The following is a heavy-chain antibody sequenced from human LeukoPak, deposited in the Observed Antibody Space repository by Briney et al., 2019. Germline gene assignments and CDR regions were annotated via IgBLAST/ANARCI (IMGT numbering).Heavy chain of an antibody. CDR3: AKDAAMGARWFDY. J-gene: IGHJ4*02. V-gene: IGHV3-30*02. CDR2: IRYDGSNK. Sequence: PGGSLRLSCAASGLTFSSYGMHWVRQAPGKGLEWVAFIRYDGSNKYYADSVKGRFTISRDNSKNTLYLQMNSLRAEDTAVYYCAKDAAMGARWFDYWGQGTLVTVSS. D-gene: IGHD1-26*01. CDR1: GLTFSSYG.